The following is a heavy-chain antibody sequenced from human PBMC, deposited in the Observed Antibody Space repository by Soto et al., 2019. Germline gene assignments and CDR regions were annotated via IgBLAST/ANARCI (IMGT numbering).Heavy chain of an antibody. Sequence: DVELSESGGGLVQPGGSLRLSCAASGFNFRSYAMSWVRRAPGKGLEWVSAISGSGGTSYFADYVRGRFTISRDNSKNTLYLQLSSMRGEDTAEYFCAKGRGSSWTIDYRGHGTLVTVSS. V-gene: IGHV3-23*01. J-gene: IGHJ4*01. CDR2: ISGSGGTS. CDR3: AKGRGSSWTIDY. D-gene: IGHD6-13*01. CDR1: GFNFRSYA.